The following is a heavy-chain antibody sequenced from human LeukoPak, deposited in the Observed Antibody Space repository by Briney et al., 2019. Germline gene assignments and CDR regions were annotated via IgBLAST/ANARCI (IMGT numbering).Heavy chain of an antibody. CDR1: GDTFSSYA. Sequence: ASVKVSCRASGDTFSSYAISWVRQAPGQGLEWMGGIIPIFGTANYAQKFQGRVTITADKSTSTAYMELGSLRSEDTAVYYCARGPGPEGPYSGSSSSFLSTYWGQGTLVTVSS. CDR2: IIPIFGTA. V-gene: IGHV1-69*06. CDR3: ARGPGPEGPYSGSSSSFLSTY. D-gene: IGHD6-6*01. J-gene: IGHJ4*02.